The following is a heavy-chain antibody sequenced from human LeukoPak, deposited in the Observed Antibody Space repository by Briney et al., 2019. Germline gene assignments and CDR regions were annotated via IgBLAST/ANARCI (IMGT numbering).Heavy chain of an antibody. CDR2: IYTSGST. CDR1: GGSISSYY. J-gene: IGHJ5*01. CDR3: ARTLGFTVTTLWFDS. D-gene: IGHD4-17*01. Sequence: SETLSLTCTVSGGSISSYYWSWIRQPAGKGLEWIGRIYTSGSTNYNPSLKSRVTMSVDTSKNQFSLKLSSVTAADTAVYYCARTLGFTVTTLWFDSWGQGTLVTVSS. V-gene: IGHV4-4*07.